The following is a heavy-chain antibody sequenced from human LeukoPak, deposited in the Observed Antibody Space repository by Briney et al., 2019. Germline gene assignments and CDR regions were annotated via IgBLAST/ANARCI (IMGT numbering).Heavy chain of an antibody. CDR2: INHSGST. CDR3: ARGTWIQLWFEYRAFDI. Sequence: SETLSLTCAVYGGSFSGYYWSWIRQPPGKGLEWIGEINHSGSTNYNPSLKSRVTISVDTSKNQFSLKLSSVTAADTAVYYCARGTWIQLWFEYRAFDIWGQGTMVTVSS. D-gene: IGHD5-18*01. J-gene: IGHJ3*02. V-gene: IGHV4-34*01. CDR1: GGSFSGYY.